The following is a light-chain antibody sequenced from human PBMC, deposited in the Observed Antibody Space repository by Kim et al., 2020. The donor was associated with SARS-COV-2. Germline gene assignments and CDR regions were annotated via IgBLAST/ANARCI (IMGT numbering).Light chain of an antibody. CDR3: QVWDSSNVV. J-gene: IGLJ2*01. CDR2: RDS. CDR1: NIGSKN. V-gene: IGLV3-9*01. Sequence: SYELTQPLSVSVALGQTARITCGGNNIGSKNVHWYQQKPGQAPVLVIYRDSNRPSGIPERFSGSNSGNTATLTISRAQAGDDADYYCQVWDSSNVVFGGG.